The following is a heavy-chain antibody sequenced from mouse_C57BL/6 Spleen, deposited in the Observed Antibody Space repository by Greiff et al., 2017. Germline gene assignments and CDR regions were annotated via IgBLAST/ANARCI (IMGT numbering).Heavy chain of an antibody. J-gene: IGHJ3*01. CDR3: ARGDYYGSTWFAY. Sequence: VQLQQSGPELVKPGASVKISCKASGYSFTDYNMNWVKQSTGKSLEWIGDIKPNDGTTSYNQKFKGKATLTVDKSSSTAYMQLNSLTSEDSAVYYCARGDYYGSTWFAYWGQGTLVTVSA. CDR1: GYSFTDYN. V-gene: IGHV1-39*01. D-gene: IGHD1-1*01. CDR2: IKPNDGTT.